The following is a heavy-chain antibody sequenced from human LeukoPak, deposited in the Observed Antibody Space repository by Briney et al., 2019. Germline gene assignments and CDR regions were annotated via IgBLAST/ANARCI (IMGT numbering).Heavy chain of an antibody. CDR2: ISHSSGFT. D-gene: IGHD6-13*01. CDR1: GFSFNNAW. J-gene: IGHJ4*02. V-gene: IGHV3-11*03. Sequence: GGSLRLSCAASGFSFNNAWMSWVRQAPGQGLEWVAYISHSSGFTNYADSVKGRFAISRDNAKNSLYLQMDSLRAEDTAIYYCAKLFKAYSSTWIDYWGQGNLVTVSS. CDR3: AKLFKAYSSTWIDY.